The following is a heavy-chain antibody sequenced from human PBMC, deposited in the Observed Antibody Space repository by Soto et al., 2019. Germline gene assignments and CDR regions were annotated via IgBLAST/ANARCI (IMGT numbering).Heavy chain of an antibody. CDR2: ISSSGNTI. CDR3: ASLYCSGTSCRVYYYYGMDV. D-gene: IGHD2-2*01. J-gene: IGHJ6*02. V-gene: IGHV3-11*01. CDR1: GFTFSDYY. Sequence: LRLSCAASGFTFSDYYMSWIRQAPGKGLEWVSYISSSGNTIYYADSVKGRFTISRDNAKNSLYLQMNSLRVEDTAVYYCASLYCSGTSCRVYYYYGMDVWGQGTTVTVSS.